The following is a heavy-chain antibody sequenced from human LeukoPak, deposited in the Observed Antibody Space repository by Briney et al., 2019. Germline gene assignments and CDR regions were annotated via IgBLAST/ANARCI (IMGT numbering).Heavy chain of an antibody. CDR1: GFTFSDYY. V-gene: IGHV3-11*01. CDR2: ISSSGSTI. D-gene: IGHD6-6*01. J-gene: IGHJ4*02. Sequence: PGGSLRLSCAASGFTFSDYYMRWIRQAPGKGLEWVSYISSSGSTIYYADSVKGRFTISRDNAKNSLYLQMNSLRAEDTAVYYCARDFGIAARRLADYWGQGTLVTVSS. CDR3: ARDFGIAARRLADY.